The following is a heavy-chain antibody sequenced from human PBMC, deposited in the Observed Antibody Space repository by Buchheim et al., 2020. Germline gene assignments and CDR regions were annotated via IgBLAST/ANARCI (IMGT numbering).Heavy chain of an antibody. V-gene: IGHV4-61*02. CDR3: ARSGFDYYFDF. J-gene: IGHJ4*02. D-gene: IGHD5-12*01. Sequence: QVQLQESGPGLVKPSQTLSPSCTVSGGSISSGNYYWHWIRRPAGKGLEWIGRISTTGNTNYNPSLKSRLTTSVDSSKNQFSLRLTSVTAADTAVYYCARSGFDYYFDFWGQGTL. CDR1: GGSISSGNYY. CDR2: ISTTGNT.